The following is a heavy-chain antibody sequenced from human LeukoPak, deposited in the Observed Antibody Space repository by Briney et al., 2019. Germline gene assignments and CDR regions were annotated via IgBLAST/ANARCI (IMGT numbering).Heavy chain of an antibody. CDR3: ARGDLRIYYYYGMDV. Sequence: ASVKVSCKASGYTFTGYYMHWVRQAPGQGLEWMGWINPNSGGTNYAQKFQGRVTMTRDTSISTAYMELSRLRSDDTAVYYCARGDLRIYYYYGMDVWGQGTTVTVSS. D-gene: IGHD5/OR15-5a*01. CDR1: GYTFTGYY. V-gene: IGHV1-2*02. CDR2: INPNSGGT. J-gene: IGHJ6*02.